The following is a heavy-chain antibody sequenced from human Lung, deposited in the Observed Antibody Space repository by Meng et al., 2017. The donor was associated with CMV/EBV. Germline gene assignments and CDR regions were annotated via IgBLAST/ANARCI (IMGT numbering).Heavy chain of an antibody. CDR2: FKGTTDGGTT. D-gene: IGHD3-22*01. Sequence: ESXKISXVASGFTFSNARMSWVRQAPGKGLEWVGRFKGTTDGGTTDYAAPVKGRFSISRDDSKKTLHLQMNSLKTEDTAVYFCLYYYDSSGYVDYWGQGXLVTVSS. CDR3: LYYYDSSGYVDY. J-gene: IGHJ4*02. V-gene: IGHV3-15*01. CDR1: GFTFSNAR.